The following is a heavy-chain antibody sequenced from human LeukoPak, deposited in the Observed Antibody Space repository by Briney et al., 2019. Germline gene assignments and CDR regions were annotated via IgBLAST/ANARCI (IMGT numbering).Heavy chain of an antibody. D-gene: IGHD1-1*01. CDR2: IYYSGST. J-gene: IGHJ6*02. CDR3: ARVQLELGYYYGMDV. V-gene: IGHV4-59*01. CDR1: GGSISSYY. Sequence: PSETLSLTCTVSGGSISSYYWSWIRHPPGKGLEWIGYIYYSGSTNYNPSLKSRVTISVDTSKNQFSLKLSSVTAADTAVYYCARVQLELGYYYGMDVWGQGTTVTVSS.